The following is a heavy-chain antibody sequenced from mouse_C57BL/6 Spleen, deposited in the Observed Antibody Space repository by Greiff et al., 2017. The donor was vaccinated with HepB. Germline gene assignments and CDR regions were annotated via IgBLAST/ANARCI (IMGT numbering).Heavy chain of an antibody. D-gene: IGHD2-4*01. V-gene: IGHV5-4*01. CDR1: GFTFSSYA. Sequence: EVKLVESGGGLVKPGGSLKLSCAASGFTFSSYAMSWVRQTPEKRLEWVATISDGGSYTYYPDNVKGRFTISRDNAKNNLYLQMSHLKSEDTAMYYCARDGGDYDAWFAYWGKGTLVTVSA. CDR3: ARDGGDYDAWFAY. J-gene: IGHJ3*01. CDR2: ISDGGSYT.